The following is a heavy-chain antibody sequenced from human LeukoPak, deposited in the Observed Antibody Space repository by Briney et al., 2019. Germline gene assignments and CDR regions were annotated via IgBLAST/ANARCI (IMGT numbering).Heavy chain of an antibody. CDR2: ISSSSSYI. CDR3: AKDVNVGGDYFDY. V-gene: IGHV3-21*01. Sequence: PGGSLRLSCAASGFTFSSYSMNWARQAPGKGLEWVSSISSSSSYIYYADSVKGRFTISIDNAKYSLYLQMNSLTAEDTAVYYCAKDVNVGGDYFDYWGQGTLVTVSS. CDR1: GFTFSSYS. J-gene: IGHJ4*02. D-gene: IGHD3-10*01.